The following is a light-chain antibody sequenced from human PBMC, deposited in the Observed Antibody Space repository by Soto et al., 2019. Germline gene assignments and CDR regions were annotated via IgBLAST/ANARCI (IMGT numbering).Light chain of an antibody. CDR1: SSDVGGHNY. V-gene: IGLV2-11*01. Sequence: QSALTQPRSVSGSPGQSVTISCTGTSSDVGGHNYVSWYQQHPGKAPKLLISSITKRSSGVPDRFSGSKSGNTAFLTISGLHTDDEADYYCCSYAGNYDYVFGTGTKLTVL. CDR2: SIT. J-gene: IGLJ1*01. CDR3: CSYAGNYDYV.